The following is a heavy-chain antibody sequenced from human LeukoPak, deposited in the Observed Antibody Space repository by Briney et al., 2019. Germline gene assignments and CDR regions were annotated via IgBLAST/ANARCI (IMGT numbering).Heavy chain of an antibody. CDR3: ARDLYDILTGYYYRGDY. J-gene: IGHJ4*02. CDR2: INPNSGGT. V-gene: IGHV1-2*02. Sequence: ASVKVSCKASGGTFSSYAINWVRQAPGQGLEWMGWINPNSGGTNYAQKFQGRVTMTRDTSISTAYMELSRLRSDDTAVYYCARDLYDILTGYYYRGDYWGQGTLVTVSS. D-gene: IGHD3-9*01. CDR1: GGTFSSYA.